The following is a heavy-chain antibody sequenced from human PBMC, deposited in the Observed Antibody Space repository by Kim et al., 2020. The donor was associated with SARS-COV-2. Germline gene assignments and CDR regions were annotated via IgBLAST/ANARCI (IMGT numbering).Heavy chain of an antibody. J-gene: IGHJ4*02. CDR2: ISYDGSNK. V-gene: IGHV3-30-3*01. CDR1: GFTFSSYA. Sequence: GGSLRLSCAASGFTFSSYAMHWVRQAPGKGLEWVAVISYDGSNKYYADSVKGRFTISRDNSKNTLYLQMNSLRAEDTAVYYCARDLGLFSDYWGQGTLVTVSS. CDR3: ARDLGLFSDY. D-gene: IGHD3-16*01.